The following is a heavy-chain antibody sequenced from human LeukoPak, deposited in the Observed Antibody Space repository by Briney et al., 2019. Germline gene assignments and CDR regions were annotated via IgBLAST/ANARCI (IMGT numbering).Heavy chain of an antibody. CDR3: ARDSTASFWFGELAF. CDR2: ITSDSMV. CDR1: GFRFSDYY. Sequence: GGSLRLSCATSGFRFSDYYMTWIRQAPGKGLEWVAYITSDSMVYYSASVKGRFTISRDNANNSLYLEMSSLRADDTATYYCARDSTASFWFGELAFWGQGALVSVSS. D-gene: IGHD3-10*01. V-gene: IGHV3-11*01. J-gene: IGHJ4*02.